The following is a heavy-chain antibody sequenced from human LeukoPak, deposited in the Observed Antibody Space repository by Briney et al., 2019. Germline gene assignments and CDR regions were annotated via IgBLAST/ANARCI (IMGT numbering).Heavy chain of an antibody. CDR2: ISGSGGST. CDR3: AKGVIVATMFDY. D-gene: IGHD5-12*01. CDR1: GFTFSSYA. V-gene: IGHV3-23*01. J-gene: IGHJ4*02. Sequence: PGGSLRLSCAASGFTFSSYAMSWVRQAPGKGLEWVSAISGSGGSTYYADSVKGRFTISRDNSKNTLYLQINSLRAEDTAVYYCAKGVIVATMFDYWGQGTLVTVSS.